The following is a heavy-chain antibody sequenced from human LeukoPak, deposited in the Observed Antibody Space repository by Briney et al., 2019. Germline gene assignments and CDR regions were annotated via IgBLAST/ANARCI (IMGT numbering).Heavy chain of an antibody. CDR1: GFTFSSYS. CDR2: ISSSSSTI. J-gene: IGHJ3*02. V-gene: IGHV3-48*04. CDR3: ARADAPYSGSYSPYDAFDI. Sequence: PGGSLRLSCAASGFTFSSYSMNWVRQAPGKGLEWVSYISSSSSTIYYADSVKGRFTISRDNAKNSLYLQMNSLRAEDTAVYYCARADAPYSGSYSPYDAFDIWGQGTMVTVSS. D-gene: IGHD1-26*01.